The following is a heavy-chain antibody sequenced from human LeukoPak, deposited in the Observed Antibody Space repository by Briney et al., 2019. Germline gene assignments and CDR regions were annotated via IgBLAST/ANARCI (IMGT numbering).Heavy chain of an antibody. CDR2: ISGDGGST. J-gene: IGHJ5*02. CDR1: GFTFDDYA. D-gene: IGHD3-16*02. CDR3: AKGGSSWVNTFGGVIDNNWFDP. Sequence: QPGGSLRLSCAASGFTFDDYAMHWVRQAPGKGLEWVSLISGDGGSTYYADSVKGRFTISRDNSKNSLYLQMNSLRTEDTALHYCAKGGSSWVNTFGGVIDNNWFDPWGQGTLVTVSS. V-gene: IGHV3-43*02.